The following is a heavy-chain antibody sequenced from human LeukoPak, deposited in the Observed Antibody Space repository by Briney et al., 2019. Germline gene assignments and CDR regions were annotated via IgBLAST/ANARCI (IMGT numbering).Heavy chain of an antibody. CDR1: GFTFSSYE. CDR3: ARDYNFDY. Sequence: GGSLRLSCAASGFTFSSYEMTWVRQAAGKGLEWISYISSSGSAIYYADSVTGRFTISRDNAKNSLYLQMNRLRDEDTDVYYCARDYNFDYWGQGTLVTVSS. CDR2: ISSSGSAI. V-gene: IGHV3-48*03. J-gene: IGHJ4*02.